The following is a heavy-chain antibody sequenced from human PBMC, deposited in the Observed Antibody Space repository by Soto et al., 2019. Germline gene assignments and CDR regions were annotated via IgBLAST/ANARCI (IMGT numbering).Heavy chain of an antibody. Sequence: SETLSLTCAVYGGSFSGYYWSWIRQPPGKGLEWIGEINHSGSTNYNPSLKSRVTISVDTSKTQFSLKLSSMTAADTAVYYCARRTHGPEKYYFDYWGQGTLVTVSS. CDR1: GGSFSGYY. V-gene: IGHV4-34*01. J-gene: IGHJ4*02. CDR3: ARRTHGPEKYYFDY. CDR2: INHSGST. D-gene: IGHD2-8*01.